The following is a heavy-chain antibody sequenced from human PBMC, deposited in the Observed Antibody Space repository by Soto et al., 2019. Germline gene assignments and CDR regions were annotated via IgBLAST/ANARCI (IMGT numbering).Heavy chain of an antibody. CDR2: IIPIFGTA. Sequence: ASVKVSCKASGGTFSSYAISWVRQAPGQGLEWMGGIIPIFGTANYAQKFQGRVTITADESTSTAYMELSSLRSEDTAVYYCARSTRVVGATSEIDYWGQGTLVTVSS. D-gene: IGHD1-26*01. CDR1: GGTFSSYA. V-gene: IGHV1-69*13. J-gene: IGHJ4*02. CDR3: ARSTRVVGATSEIDY.